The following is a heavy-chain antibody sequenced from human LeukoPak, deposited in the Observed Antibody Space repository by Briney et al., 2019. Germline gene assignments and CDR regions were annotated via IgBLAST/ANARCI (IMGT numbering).Heavy chain of an antibody. CDR2: IYYRGDI. J-gene: IGHJ4*02. CDR1: NGSIRTYY. D-gene: IGHD3/OR15-3a*01. V-gene: IGHV4-59*03. CDR3: ATNKDWAEAD. Sequence: SETLSLTCSVSNGSIRTYYWSWIRQSPGQGLEWIGNIYYRGDINYNPSLKSRVIISIDTSKNQFSLKVTSLTAADAAVYYCATNKDWAEADWGQGTLVIVSS.